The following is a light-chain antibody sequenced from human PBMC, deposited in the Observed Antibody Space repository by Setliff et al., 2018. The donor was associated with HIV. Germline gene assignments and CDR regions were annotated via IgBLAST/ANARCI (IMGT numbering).Light chain of an antibody. CDR2: DVS. J-gene: IGLJ1*01. Sequence: QSALTQPASVSGSPGQSITISCTGTSSGVGAYNYVSWYQQHPGKAPKLMIYDVSNRASGVSRRFSGSKSGNTASLTISGLQAEDEAAYYCSSYTGSSTLEVFGTGTKVTVL. CDR3: SSYTGSSTLEV. V-gene: IGLV2-14*03. CDR1: SSGVGAYNY.